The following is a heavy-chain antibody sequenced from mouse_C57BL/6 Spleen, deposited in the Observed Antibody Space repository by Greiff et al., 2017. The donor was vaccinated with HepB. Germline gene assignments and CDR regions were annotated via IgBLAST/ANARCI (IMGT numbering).Heavy chain of an antibody. CDR1: GYTFTDYN. V-gene: IGHV1-18*01. J-gene: IGHJ4*01. Sequence: VQLQQSGPELVKPGASVKIPCKASGYTFTDYNMDWVKQSHGKSLEWIGDINPNNGGTIYNQKFKGKATLTVDKSSSTAYMELRSLTSEDTAVYYCATVTTGYYYAMDYWGQGTSVTVSS. CDR2: INPNNGGT. CDR3: ATVTTGYYYAMDY. D-gene: IGHD2-2*01.